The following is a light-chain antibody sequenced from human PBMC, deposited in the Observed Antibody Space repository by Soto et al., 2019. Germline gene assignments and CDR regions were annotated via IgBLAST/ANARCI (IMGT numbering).Light chain of an antibody. CDR3: TSYTSSSTYV. J-gene: IGLJ1*01. Sequence: QSVLTQPASVSGSPGQSITISRTGTSSDVGGYNYVSWYQQHPGKAPKLIICEVSNRPSGVSNRFSGSKSGNTASLTISGLQAEDEADYYCTSYTSSSTYVFGTGTKLTVL. CDR1: SSDVGGYNY. CDR2: EVS. V-gene: IGLV2-14*01.